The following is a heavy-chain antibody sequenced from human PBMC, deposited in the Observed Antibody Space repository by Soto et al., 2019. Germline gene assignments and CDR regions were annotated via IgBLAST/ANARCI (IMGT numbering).Heavy chain of an antibody. J-gene: IGHJ5*01. V-gene: IGHV4-59*01. CDR1: GGSISRYY. CDR3: ASDPGSGSYYDLFDS. Sequence: PSENLSLTCTVSGGSISRYYWNWIRQPPGKGLEWIGYIYYSGSTNYNPSLKSRVTISVDTSKNQFSLKLSSVTAADTAVYYCASDPGSGSYYDLFDSWGQGTLVTVSA. CDR2: IYYSGST. D-gene: IGHD3-10*01.